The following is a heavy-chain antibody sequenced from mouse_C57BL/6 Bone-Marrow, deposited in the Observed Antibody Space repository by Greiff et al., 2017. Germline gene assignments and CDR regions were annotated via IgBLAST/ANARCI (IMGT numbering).Heavy chain of an antibody. D-gene: IGHD1-1*01. Sequence: QVQLQQSGAELARPGASVKLSCKASGYTFTSYGISWVKQRPGQGLEWIGEIYPRSGNTYYNEKFKGKATLTADKSSSTAYMELRSLTSEDSAVYFCARDYYGSSYDYAMDYWGQGTSVTVSS. J-gene: IGHJ4*01. CDR2: IYPRSGNT. V-gene: IGHV1-81*01. CDR1: GYTFTSYG. CDR3: ARDYYGSSYDYAMDY.